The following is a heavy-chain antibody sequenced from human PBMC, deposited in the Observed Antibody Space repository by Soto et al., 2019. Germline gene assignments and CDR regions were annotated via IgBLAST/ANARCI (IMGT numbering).Heavy chain of an antibody. V-gene: IGHV3-23*01. Sequence: GGSLRLSCAASGFTFSSYAMSWVRQAPGKGLEWVSAISGSGGSTYYADSVKGRFTISRDNSKNTLYLQMNSLRAEDTAVYYCAKDGEGPPLEWVNWFDPWGQGTLVTVSS. D-gene: IGHD3-3*01. CDR1: GFTFSSYA. CDR3: AKDGEGPPLEWVNWFDP. CDR2: ISGSGGST. J-gene: IGHJ5*02.